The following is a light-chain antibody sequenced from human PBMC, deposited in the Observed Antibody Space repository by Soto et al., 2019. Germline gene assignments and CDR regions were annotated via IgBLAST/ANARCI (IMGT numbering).Light chain of an antibody. CDR1: SSDVGNSNG. CDR2: DVT. Sequence: QSALTQPPSVSGSPGQSVAISCTGTSSDVGNSNGVSWYQQAPGTAPKLMIYDVTNRPSGVPDRFSGSKSGNTASLTISGLQAEDEADYYCSSYTSSSTYVFGTGTKVTAL. J-gene: IGLJ1*01. CDR3: SSYTSSSTYV. V-gene: IGLV2-18*02.